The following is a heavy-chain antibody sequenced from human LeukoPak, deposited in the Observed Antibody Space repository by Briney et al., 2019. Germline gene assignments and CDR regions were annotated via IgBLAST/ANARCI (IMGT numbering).Heavy chain of an antibody. J-gene: IGHJ4*02. CDR1: GFTFSSYA. V-gene: IGHV3-23*01. Sequence: GGSLRLSCAACGFTFSSYAMSWVRQAPGKGLEWVSAISGSGGSTYYADSVKGRFTISRDNSKNTLYLQMNSLRAEDTAVYYCAKGSCSSTSCRIDYWGQGTLVTVSS. CDR2: ISGSGGST. D-gene: IGHD2-2*01. CDR3: AKGSCSSTSCRIDY.